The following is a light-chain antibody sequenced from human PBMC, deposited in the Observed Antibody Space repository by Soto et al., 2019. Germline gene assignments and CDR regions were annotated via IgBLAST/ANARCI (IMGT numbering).Light chain of an antibody. V-gene: IGKV1-39*01. CDR3: QQTSSAPFT. CDR1: QNIHTS. Sequence: DIQMPPSPYSLSAAVVEIVTIACRASQNIHTSLNWYQQTPGKAPKLLMLDAASVQSGVPSRFSVSGSRTEFNLTITSLQPEDCATSYCQQTSSAPFTFCTGTKVDIK. J-gene: IGKJ3*01. CDR2: DAA.